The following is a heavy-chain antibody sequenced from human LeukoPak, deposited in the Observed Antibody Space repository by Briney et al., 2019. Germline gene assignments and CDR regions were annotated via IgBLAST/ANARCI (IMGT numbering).Heavy chain of an antibody. CDR3: ARERSGVVTAKGWFDP. CDR1: GDSISSYY. V-gene: IGHV4-4*07. Sequence: SETLSLTCLVSGDSISSYYWSWIRQPAGKGLEWIGRIYSGGTSVRVYTAGSTTYNPSLKSRVTMSVDKSKNQFSLWLTSVTAADTAVYYCARERSGVVTAKGWFDPWGQGTLVIVSS. J-gene: IGHJ5*02. D-gene: IGHD2-21*02. CDR2: IYSGGTSVRVYTAGST.